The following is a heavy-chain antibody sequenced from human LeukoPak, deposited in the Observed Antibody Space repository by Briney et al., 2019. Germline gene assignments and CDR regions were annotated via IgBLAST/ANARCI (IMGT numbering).Heavy chain of an antibody. Sequence: SETLSLTCTVYGGSIDNSHWTWIRQPPGKGLEWIGCIYNRGTTIYNPSLRSRLTISVDTSKNQLSLRLSSVTAADTAAYFCARDSPTSPPAYNGMDVWGRGTTVTVSS. J-gene: IGHJ6*02. CDR1: GGSIDNSH. CDR3: ARDSPTSPPAYNGMDV. D-gene: IGHD2-2*01. CDR2: IYNRGTT. V-gene: IGHV4-59*12.